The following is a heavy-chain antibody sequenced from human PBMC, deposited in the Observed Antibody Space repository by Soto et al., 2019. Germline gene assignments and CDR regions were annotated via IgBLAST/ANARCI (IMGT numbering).Heavy chain of an antibody. J-gene: IGHJ4*02. CDR2: ISYDGSNK. CDR3: ARWQATVDS. V-gene: IGHV3-30-3*01. Sequence: QVQLVESGGGVVQPGRSLRLSCAASGFTFSSYAMHWVRQAPGKGLEWVAVISYDGSNKYYADSVKGRFTISRDNSKNTLYLQINSLRAEDTAVYYCARWQATVDSWGQGTLFPVSS. CDR1: GFTFSSYA.